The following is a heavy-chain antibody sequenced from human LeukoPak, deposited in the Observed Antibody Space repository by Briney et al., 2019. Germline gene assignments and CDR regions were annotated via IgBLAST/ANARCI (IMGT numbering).Heavy chain of an antibody. Sequence: PGASVKVSCKASGYTFSKYGITWVRQAPGQGLEWMGWISAYNGSTNYAQKLQGRVTMTTDTSTSTAYMELRSLRSDDTAVYYCARYSVIFGVLIIDYWGQGTLVTVSS. J-gene: IGHJ4*02. D-gene: IGHD3-3*01. CDR2: ISAYNGST. CDR3: ARYSVIFGVLIIDY. V-gene: IGHV1-18*01. CDR1: GYTFSKYG.